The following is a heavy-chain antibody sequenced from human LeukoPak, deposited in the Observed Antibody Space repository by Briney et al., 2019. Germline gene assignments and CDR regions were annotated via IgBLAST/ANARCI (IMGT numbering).Heavy chain of an antibody. J-gene: IGHJ6*02. CDR1: GFTFSSYS. CDR2: ISSSSSYI. D-gene: IGHD2-15*01. Sequence: GGSLRLSCAASGFTFSSYSMNWVRQAPGKGLEWVSSISSSSSYIYYADSVKGRFTISRDNAKNSLYLQMNSLRAEDTAVYYCARAVVVVAATNYYGMDVWGQGTTVTVSS. CDR3: ARAVVVVAATNYYGMDV. V-gene: IGHV3-21*01.